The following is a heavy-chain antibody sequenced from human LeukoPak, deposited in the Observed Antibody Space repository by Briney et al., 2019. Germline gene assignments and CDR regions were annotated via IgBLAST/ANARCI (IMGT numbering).Heavy chain of an antibody. CDR3: ARDRALIFYGSGIDY. J-gene: IGHJ4*02. D-gene: IGHD3-10*01. Sequence: GGTLRLSCAASGFTFSSYSMNWVRQAPGKGLEWVSSISINSNYIYYADSVKGRFTISRDNAKNSLYLQMNSLRAEDTAVYYCARDRALIFYGSGIDYWGQGTLLTVSS. V-gene: IGHV3-21*01. CDR1: GFTFSSYS. CDR2: ISINSNYI.